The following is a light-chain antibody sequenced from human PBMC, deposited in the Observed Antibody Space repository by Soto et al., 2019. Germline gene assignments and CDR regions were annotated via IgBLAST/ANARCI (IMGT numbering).Light chain of an antibody. J-gene: IGKJ5*01. Sequence: EIVMTQSPSTLSVSPGERSALSCRASQNIYTNLAWYQQKPGQAPRLLFYGASTRATGLPARFSGSGSGTELPITINSMQAEDYEVYYCQKYYKWHRKFGQGKRMEIK. V-gene: IGKV3-15*01. CDR3: QKYYKWHRK. CDR2: GAS. CDR1: QNIYTN.